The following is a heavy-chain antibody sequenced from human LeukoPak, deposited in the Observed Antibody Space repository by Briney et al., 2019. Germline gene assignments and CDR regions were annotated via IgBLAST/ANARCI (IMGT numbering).Heavy chain of an antibody. CDR1: GGSISSYY. Sequence: SETLSLTCTVCGGSISSYYWSWIRQPAGKGLEWIGYIYYTGYTSYNPSLKSRVTISVDTSKSEFSLKLSSVTAADTAVYYCARVDTTDSPPLYWGQGALVTVSS. CDR3: ARVDTTDSPPLY. CDR2: IYYTGYT. J-gene: IGHJ4*02. V-gene: IGHV4-59*08. D-gene: IGHD1-14*01.